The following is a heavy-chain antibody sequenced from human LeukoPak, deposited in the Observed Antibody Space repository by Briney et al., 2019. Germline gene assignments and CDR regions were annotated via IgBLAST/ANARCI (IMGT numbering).Heavy chain of an antibody. D-gene: IGHD2/OR15-2a*01. V-gene: IGHV3-30*04. CDR2: LSYDGTTE. CDR3: ARDLAQYYYYYGMDV. Sequence: GGSLRLSCAASGFPFSYYAMQWVRQAPDRGLEWVAALSYDGTTEHYADSVKGRFTISRDTSKNILYLQMTSLRTEDTAVYYCARDLAQYYYYYGMDVWGQGTTVTVSS. J-gene: IGHJ6*02. CDR1: GFPFSYYA.